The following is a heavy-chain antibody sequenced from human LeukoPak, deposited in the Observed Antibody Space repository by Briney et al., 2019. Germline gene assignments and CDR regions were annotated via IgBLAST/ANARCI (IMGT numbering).Heavy chain of an antibody. D-gene: IGHD6-13*01. J-gene: IGHJ4*02. CDR3: ARSSIIAAAGPYYFDH. CDR2: IIPIFGTA. CDR1: GGTFSSYA. V-gene: IGHV1-69*06. Sequence: ASVKVSCKASGGTFSSYAISWVRQAPGQGLEWMGGIIPIFGTANYAQKFQGRVTIIADKSTSTAYMELNSLRSEDTAVYYCARSSIIAAAGPYYFDHWGQGALVTVSP.